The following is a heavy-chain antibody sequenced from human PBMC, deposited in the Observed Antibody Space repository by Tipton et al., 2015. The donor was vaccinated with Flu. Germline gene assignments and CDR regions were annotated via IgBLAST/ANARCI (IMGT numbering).Heavy chain of an antibody. CDR3: ATLPSQRWLGSGYYYMDV. V-gene: IGHV4-61*01. D-gene: IGHD5-24*01. CDR2: ISYSGTT. CDR1: GASVSTDSHY. J-gene: IGHJ6*03. Sequence: TLSLTCTVSGASVSTDSHYWNWIRQSPGKELEWIGYISYSGTTNYNPSLKSRVTVSIDMSKNQFSLRLDSLTAADTAVYYCATLPSQRWLGSGYYYMDVWGKGTTVTVSS.